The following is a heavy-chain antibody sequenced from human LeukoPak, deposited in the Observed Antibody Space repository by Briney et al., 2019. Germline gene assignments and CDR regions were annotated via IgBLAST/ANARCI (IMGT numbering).Heavy chain of an antibody. CDR1: GFTFSNAW. Sequence: GGSLRLSCAASGFTFSNAWMSWVRQAPGKGLEWVSAISGSGGSTYYADSVKGRFTISRDNSKNTLYLQMNSLRAEDTAVYYCAKAELYYYDSSGYYQDYWGQGTLVTVSS. V-gene: IGHV3-23*01. CDR3: AKAELYYYDSSGYYQDY. CDR2: ISGSGGST. D-gene: IGHD3-22*01. J-gene: IGHJ4*02.